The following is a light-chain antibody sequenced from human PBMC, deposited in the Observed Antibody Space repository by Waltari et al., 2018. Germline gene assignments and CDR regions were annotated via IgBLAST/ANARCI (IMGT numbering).Light chain of an antibody. J-gene: IGLJ2*01. Sequence: QSVLTQPPSASGTPGQRVTISCSGRSSNLGSTYAFWYQPPPGTAPKLPIYRNNLRPSGVHDRFFGSKSGTSASMVISGLRSADEAYYYCAAWDDSLSGCVVCGGGTKVTVL. CDR3: AAWDDSLSGCVV. CDR2: RNN. V-gene: IGLV1-47*01. CDR1: SSNLGSTY.